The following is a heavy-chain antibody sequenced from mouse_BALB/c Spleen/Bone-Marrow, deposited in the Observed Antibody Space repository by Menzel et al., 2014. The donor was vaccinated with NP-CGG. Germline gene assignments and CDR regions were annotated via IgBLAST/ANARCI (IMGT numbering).Heavy chain of an antibody. V-gene: IGHV1S81*02. J-gene: IGHJ4*01. Sequence: VQLQQSGAELVKPGASVKLSCKASGYTFTSYYMYWVKQRPGQGLEWFGEINPSNGGTNFNEKFKNKATLTVDKSFSTAYMQLSSLTSEDSAVYYCSRGRRDALDYWGQGTSVTVSS. CDR2: INPSNGGT. CDR1: GYTFTSYY. CDR3: SRGRRDALDY.